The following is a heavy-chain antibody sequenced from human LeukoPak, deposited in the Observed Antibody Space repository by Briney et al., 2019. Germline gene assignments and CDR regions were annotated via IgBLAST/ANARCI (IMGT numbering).Heavy chain of an antibody. V-gene: IGHV1-24*01. CDR3: ATASGAYFSGRWFDP. J-gene: IGHJ5*02. Sequence: GASVKVSCKVSGYTLTELSMHWVRQAPGKGLEWMGGFDPEDGETIYAQKFQGRVTMTEDTSTDTAYMELSSLRSEDTAVYYCATASGAYFSGRWFDPSGQGTLVTVSS. CDR1: GYTLTELS. CDR2: FDPEDGET. D-gene: IGHD2/OR15-2a*01.